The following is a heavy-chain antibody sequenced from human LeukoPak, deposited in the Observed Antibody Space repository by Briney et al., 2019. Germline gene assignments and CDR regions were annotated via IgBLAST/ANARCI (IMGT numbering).Heavy chain of an antibody. CDR2: IYYRGST. J-gene: IGHJ4*02. D-gene: IGHD3-22*01. CDR3: ARRSWDTSGYYYFDY. CDR1: GGSISSSNCY. Sequence: SETLSLTCTVSGGSISSSNCYWGWIRQPPGKGLECIGNIYYRGSTYYNPSLRSRVTISVDTSKNQFSLKLSSVTAADTAVYYCARRSWDTSGYYYFDYWGQGTLVTVSS. V-gene: IGHV4-39*01.